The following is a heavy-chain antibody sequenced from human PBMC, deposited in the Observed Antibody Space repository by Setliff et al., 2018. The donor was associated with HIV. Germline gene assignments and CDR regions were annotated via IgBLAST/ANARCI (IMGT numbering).Heavy chain of an antibody. J-gene: IGHJ3*02. V-gene: IGHV4-39*01. CDR3: ARSKTFYDFWGGYYTHGAFKI. CDR2: IFYSGVT. CDR1: SGSITSRTYY. Sequence: ETLSLTCTVSSGSITSRTYYWGWIRQPPGKGLEWIGSIFYSGVTYYNPSLKSRVSVSVDTSKNQFSLNLTSVTAADTAVYYCARSKTFYDFWGGYYTHGAFKIWGLGTMVTV. D-gene: IGHD3-3*01.